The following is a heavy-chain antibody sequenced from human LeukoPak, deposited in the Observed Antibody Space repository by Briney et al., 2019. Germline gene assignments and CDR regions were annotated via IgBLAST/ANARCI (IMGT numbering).Heavy chain of an antibody. D-gene: IGHD3-9*01. J-gene: IGHJ5*02. CDR1: GGTFSSYA. Sequence: GASVKVSCKASGGTFSSYAISWVRQAPGQGLEWMGGIIPIFGTANYAQKFQGRVTITADKSTSTAYVELSSLRSEDTAVYYCARVLRYFDWSGWFDPWGQGPLVTVSS. CDR3: ARVLRYFDWSGWFDP. CDR2: IIPIFGTA. V-gene: IGHV1-69*06.